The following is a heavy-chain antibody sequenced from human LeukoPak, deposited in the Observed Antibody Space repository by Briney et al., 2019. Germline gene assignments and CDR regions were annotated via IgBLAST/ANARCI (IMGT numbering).Heavy chain of an antibody. J-gene: IGHJ4*02. Sequence: SETLSLTCTVSYGSISSSSYYWGWIRQPPGKGLEWIGSIYYSGSTYYNPSLKSRVSMPVDTSKNQFSLKLTSVTAADTAVYYCARFQRVTLNGFDYWGQGTLVTVSS. CDR1: YGSISSSSYY. CDR3: ARFQRVTLNGFDY. D-gene: IGHD4-4*01. V-gene: IGHV4-39*01. CDR2: IYYSGST.